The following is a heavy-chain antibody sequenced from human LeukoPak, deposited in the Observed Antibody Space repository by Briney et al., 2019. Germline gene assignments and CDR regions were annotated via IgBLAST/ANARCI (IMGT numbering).Heavy chain of an antibody. CDR2: IRNDGSNT. J-gene: IGHJ4*02. V-gene: IGHV3-30*02. D-gene: IGHD2-15*01. CDR3: AKAPVTTCRGAFCYPFDY. CDR1: GFRFSSYG. Sequence: GGSLRLSCAASGFRFSSYGMHWLRQAPGKGLEWVAFIRNDGSNTYYADSVKGPFTISRDSSKNTLFLQMNRLRPEDAAVYYCAKAPVTTCRGAFCYPFDYWGLGTLVTVSS.